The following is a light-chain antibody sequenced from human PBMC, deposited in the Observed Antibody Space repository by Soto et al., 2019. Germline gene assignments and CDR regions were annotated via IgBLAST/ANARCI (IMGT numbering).Light chain of an antibody. CDR2: EDN. J-gene: IGLJ3*02. CDR1: SGSIASNY. V-gene: IGLV6-57*01. Sequence: NFMLTQPHSVSESPGKTVTISCTRSSGSIASNYVQWYQQRPGSSPTTVIYEDNQRPSGVPDRFSGSIDSSSNSASLTISGLETEDEVDYYCQSYDATNQVFGGGTKLTVL. CDR3: QSYDATNQV.